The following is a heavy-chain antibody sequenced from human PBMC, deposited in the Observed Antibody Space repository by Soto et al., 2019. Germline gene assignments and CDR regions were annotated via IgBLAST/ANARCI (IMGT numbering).Heavy chain of an antibody. CDR1: GGSISSGDYY. D-gene: IGHD3-22*01. CDR2: IYYSGST. J-gene: IGHJ4*02. V-gene: IGHV4-30-4*01. CDR3: AREPYYYYSSGYYRIVDY. Sequence: QVQLQESGPGLVKPSQTLSLTCTVSGGSISSGDYYWSWIRQPPGKGLEWIGYIYYSGSTYYNPSLKSRATITVDTSKTQFTLKRSSVTAADTAVYYWAREPYYYYSSGYYRIVDYWGQGTMVTVSS.